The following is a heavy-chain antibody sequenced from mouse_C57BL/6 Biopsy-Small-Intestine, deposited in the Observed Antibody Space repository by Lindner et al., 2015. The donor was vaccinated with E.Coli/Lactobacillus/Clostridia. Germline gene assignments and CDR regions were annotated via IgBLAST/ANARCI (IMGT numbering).Heavy chain of an antibody. CDR1: GYTFTSYW. Sequence: VQLQESGAGLAKPGASVKMSCKASGYTFTSYWMHWVKQRPGQGLEWIGYINPNSDYTEYNQKFKDKATLTAGKSSSTAYMQLSSLTSEDSAVYYCAQTARATWGQGTLVTVSA. J-gene: IGHJ3*02. CDR2: INPNSDYT. CDR3: AQTARAT. V-gene: IGHV1-7*01. D-gene: IGHD3-2*01.